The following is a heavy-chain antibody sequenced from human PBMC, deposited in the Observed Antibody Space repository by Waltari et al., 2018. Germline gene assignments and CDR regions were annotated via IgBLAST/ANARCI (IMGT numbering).Heavy chain of an antibody. D-gene: IGHD3-9*01. V-gene: IGHV1-69*01. CDR2: IIPIAGSG. CDR1: GGTFSTYA. J-gene: IGHJ6*01. CDR3: AKDLSSKEGLFSMDV. Sequence: QVQLVQSGAEVKKPGSSMKVSCKASGGTFSTYAINWVRQAPGQGLEWMGGIIPIAGSGHYAQKFQGRVTITADESTTTAYMELSSLRSEDTAFYYCAKDLSSKEGLFSMDVWGQGTTVTVSS.